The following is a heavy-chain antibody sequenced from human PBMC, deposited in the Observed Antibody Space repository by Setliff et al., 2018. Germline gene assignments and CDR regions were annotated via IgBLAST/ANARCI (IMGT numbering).Heavy chain of an antibody. CDR2: IWYDGSNK. Sequence: QAGGSLRLSCAASGFTFSSYGMHWVRQAPGKGLEWVAVIWYDGSNKYYADSVKGRFTISRDNSKNTLYLQMNSLRAEDTAVYYCAKNFRLTPTDLNAFDIWGQGTMVTVSS. CDR1: GFTFSSYG. D-gene: IGHD3-9*01. J-gene: IGHJ3*02. CDR3: AKNFRLTPTDLNAFDI. V-gene: IGHV3-33*06.